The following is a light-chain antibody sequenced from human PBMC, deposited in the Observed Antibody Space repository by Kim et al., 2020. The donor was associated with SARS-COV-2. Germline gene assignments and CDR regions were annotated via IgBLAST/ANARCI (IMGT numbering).Light chain of an antibody. CDR1: QGISNY. J-gene: IGKJ4*01. CDR2: AAS. CDR3: QKYDYAPLT. Sequence: AAGGDRLTITCRASQGISNYLAWYQQKPGKVPKLLIYAASALQSGVPSRFSGSNSGTDFTLTISSLQPEDVATYYCQKYDYAPLTFGGGTKVDIK. V-gene: IGKV1-27*01.